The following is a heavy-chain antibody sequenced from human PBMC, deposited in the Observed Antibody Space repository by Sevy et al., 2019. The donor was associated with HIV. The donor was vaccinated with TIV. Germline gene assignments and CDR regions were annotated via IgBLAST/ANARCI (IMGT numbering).Heavy chain of an antibody. D-gene: IGHD2-21*02. Sequence: GGSLRLSCAASGFPLSSYGMSWVRQAPGKGLEWVASITGGGDNTYADSVKGRFAISRDNSKNTLFLQRDSLTAEDTALYSCGKPVTATELLDCWGQGTLVTVSS. V-gene: IGHV3-23*01. J-gene: IGHJ4*02. CDR2: ITGGGDNT. CDR1: GFPLSSYG. CDR3: GKPVTATELLDC.